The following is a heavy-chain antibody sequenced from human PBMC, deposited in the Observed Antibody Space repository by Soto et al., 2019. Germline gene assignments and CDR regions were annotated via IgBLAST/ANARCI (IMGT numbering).Heavy chain of an antibody. V-gene: IGHV4-59*01. CDR3: ARVDGSGWTNNWFDP. D-gene: IGHD6-19*01. Sequence: SETLSLTCTVSGGSISSYYWSWIRQPPGKGLEWIGYIYYSGSTNYNPSLKSRVTISVDTSKNQFSLKLSSVTAADTAVYYCARVDGSGWTNNWFDPWGQGTLVTVSS. CDR2: IYYSGST. J-gene: IGHJ5*02. CDR1: GGSISSYY.